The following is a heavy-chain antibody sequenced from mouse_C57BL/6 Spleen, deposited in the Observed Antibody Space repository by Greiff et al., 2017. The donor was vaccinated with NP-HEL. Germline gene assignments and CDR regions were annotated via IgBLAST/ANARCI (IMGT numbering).Heavy chain of an antibody. Sequence: EVQLQQSGPVLVKPGASVKMSCKASGYTFTDYYMNWVKQSHGKSLEWIGVINPYNGGTSYNQKFKGKATLTVDKSSSTAYMELNSLTSEDSAVYYCARRGIYSNWGWYFDVWGTGTTVTVSS. V-gene: IGHV1-19*01. J-gene: IGHJ1*03. D-gene: IGHD2-5*01. CDR3: ARRGIYSNWGWYFDV. CDR1: GYTFTDYY. CDR2: INPYNGGT.